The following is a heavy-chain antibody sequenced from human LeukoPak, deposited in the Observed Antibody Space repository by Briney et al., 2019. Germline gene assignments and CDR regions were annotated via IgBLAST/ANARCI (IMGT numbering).Heavy chain of an antibody. J-gene: IGHJ4*02. CDR3: ARSYYDILTGYYPLDY. CDR2: ISYDGSNK. V-gene: IGHV3-30*04. CDR1: GFTFSSYA. Sequence: PGRSLRLSCAASGFTFSSYAMHWVRQAPGKGLEWVAVISYDGSNKYYADSVKGRFTISRDNSKNTLYLQMNSLGAEDTAVYYCARSYYDILTGYYPLDYWGQGTLVTVSS. D-gene: IGHD3-9*01.